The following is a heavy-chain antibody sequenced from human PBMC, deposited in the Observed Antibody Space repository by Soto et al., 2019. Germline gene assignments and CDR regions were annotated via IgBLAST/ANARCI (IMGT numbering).Heavy chain of an antibody. J-gene: IGHJ4*02. CDR1: GGSISSSSYY. Sequence: QLQLQESGPGLVKPSETLSLTCTVSGGSISSSSYYWGWIRQPPGKGLEWIGSIYYSGSTFYNPSLKSRVTISVDTSKNQFSLKLSSVTAADTAVYYCARGISSEFDYWGQGTLVTVSS. CDR2: IYYSGST. V-gene: IGHV4-39*01. CDR3: ARGISSEFDY.